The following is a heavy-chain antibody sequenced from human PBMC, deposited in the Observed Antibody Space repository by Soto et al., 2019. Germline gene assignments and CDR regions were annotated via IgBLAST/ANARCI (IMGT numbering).Heavy chain of an antibody. CDR3: VTQYSISSFGDY. CDR1: GFTFSGFG. V-gene: IGHV3-30*03. CDR2: ISYDGSNK. J-gene: IGHJ4*02. Sequence: PGGSLRLSCAASGFTFSGFGMHWVRQAPGKGLEWVAVISYDGSNKYYADSVKGRFTISRDNSKNTLHLQMNGLRAEDTAVYYFVTQYSISSFGDYWGQGTLVTVSS. D-gene: IGHD6-6*01.